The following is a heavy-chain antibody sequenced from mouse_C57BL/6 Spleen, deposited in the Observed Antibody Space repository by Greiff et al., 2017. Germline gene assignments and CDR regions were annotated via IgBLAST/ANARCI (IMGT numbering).Heavy chain of an antibody. Sequence: QVQLQQSGAELVRPGASVKLSCKASGYTFTDYYINWVKQRPGQGLEWIARIYPGSGNTYYNEKFKGKATLTAEKSSSTAYMQLSSLTSEDSAVYFCARETVVPLFDYWGQGTTLTVSS. J-gene: IGHJ2*01. CDR3: ARETVVPLFDY. D-gene: IGHD1-1*01. CDR1: GYTFTDYY. V-gene: IGHV1-76*01. CDR2: IYPGSGNT.